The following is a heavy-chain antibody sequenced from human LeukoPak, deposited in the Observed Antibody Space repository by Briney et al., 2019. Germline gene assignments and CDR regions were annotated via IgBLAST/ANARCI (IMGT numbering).Heavy chain of an antibody. CDR1: GGSISTSGYY. J-gene: IGHJ3*02. CDR3: ASGYCSSTSCYERHMDAFDI. D-gene: IGHD2-2*01. V-gene: IGHV4-39*07. CDR2: IDSSGNA. Sequence: PSETLSLTCTVSGGSISTSGYYWGWIRQPPGKGLEYFASIDSSGNAYYNPSLQSRVTISVDTSKNQFSLKLSSVTAADTAVYYCASGYCSSTSCYERHMDAFDIWGQGTMVTVSS.